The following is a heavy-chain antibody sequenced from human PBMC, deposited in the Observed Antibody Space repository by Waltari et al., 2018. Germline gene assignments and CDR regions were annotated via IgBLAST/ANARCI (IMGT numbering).Heavy chain of an antibody. D-gene: IGHD2-15*01. CDR2: VGPKDGET. CDR1: GYTFTDYY. J-gene: IGHJ5*02. Sequence: EVQLLQSAAEVQTPGATVKISCKSSGYTFTDYYIHWVKQSPGKGREWMGRVGPKDGETIYAEKFQDRVTISADTSTDTVYMIMNGLRFDDTALYFCSRSGSDDWFDPWGRGTPVTVVS. V-gene: IGHV1-69-2*01. CDR3: SRSGSDDWFDP.